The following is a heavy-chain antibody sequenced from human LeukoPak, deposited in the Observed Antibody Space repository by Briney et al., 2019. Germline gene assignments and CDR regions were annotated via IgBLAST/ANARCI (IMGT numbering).Heavy chain of an antibody. V-gene: IGHV4-59*01. Sequence: SETLSLTCTVSGGSISSYYWSWIRQPPGKGLEWIGYIYYSGSTNYNPSLKSRVTISVDTSKNQFSLKLSSATAADTAVYYCARGDYDILTGYYPPDYWGQGTLVTVSS. CDR1: GGSISSYY. D-gene: IGHD3-9*01. CDR3: ARGDYDILTGYYPPDY. J-gene: IGHJ4*02. CDR2: IYYSGST.